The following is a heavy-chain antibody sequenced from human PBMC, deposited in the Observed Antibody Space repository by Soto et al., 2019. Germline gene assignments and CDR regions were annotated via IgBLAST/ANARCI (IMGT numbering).Heavy chain of an antibody. J-gene: IGHJ3*02. V-gene: IGHV3-53*01. CDR1: GFTVSSNY. CDR3: ARSGSGVAGAFDI. Sequence: PGGSLRLSCAASGFTVSSNYMSWVRQAPGKGLEWVSVIYSGGSTYYADSVKGRFTISRDNSKNTLYLQMNSLRAEDTAVYYCARSGSGVAGAFDIGGQGTMVTVS. D-gene: IGHD6-25*01. CDR2: IYSGGST.